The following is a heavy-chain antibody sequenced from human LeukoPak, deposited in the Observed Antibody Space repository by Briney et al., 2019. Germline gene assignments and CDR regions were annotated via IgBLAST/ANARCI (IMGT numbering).Heavy chain of an antibody. J-gene: IGHJ4*02. CDR3: ASSYDSSGYYVDY. CDR1: GGSISSYY. D-gene: IGHD3-22*01. V-gene: IGHV4-59*01. Sequence: SETLSLTCTVSGGSISSYYWSWIRQPPGKGLEWIGYIYYSGSTNYNPSLKSRVTISVDTSKNQFSLKLSSVTAAGTAVYYCASSYDSSGYYVDYWGQGTLVTVSS. CDR2: IYYSGST.